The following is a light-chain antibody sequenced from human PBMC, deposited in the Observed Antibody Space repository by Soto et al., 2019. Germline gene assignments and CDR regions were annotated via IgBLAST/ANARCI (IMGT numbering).Light chain of an antibody. CDR2: DVS. J-gene: IGLJ1*01. CDR3: CSYTTSNTRQIV. Sequence: QSALTQPASVSGSPGQSITISCTGTSSDVGGYNYVSWYQHHPGKAPKLMIYDVSNRPSGVSNRFSGSKSGNTASLTISGLQPEDEADYYCCSYTTSNTRQIVFGTGPRSPS. CDR1: SSDVGGYNY. V-gene: IGLV2-14*03.